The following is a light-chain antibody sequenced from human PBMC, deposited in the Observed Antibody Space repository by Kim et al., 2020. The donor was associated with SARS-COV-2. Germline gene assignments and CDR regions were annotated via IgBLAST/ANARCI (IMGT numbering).Light chain of an antibody. Sequence: SSVKLTCPLSSGHSSYIIAWHQQQPGKAPRYLMKLESSGSYNKGSGVPDRFSGSSSGADRYLTISTLQSEDEADYYCETWDTNTRVFGGGTQLTVL. CDR2: LESSGSY. CDR3: ETWDTNTRV. CDR1: SGHSSYI. J-gene: IGLJ3*02. V-gene: IGLV4-60*03.